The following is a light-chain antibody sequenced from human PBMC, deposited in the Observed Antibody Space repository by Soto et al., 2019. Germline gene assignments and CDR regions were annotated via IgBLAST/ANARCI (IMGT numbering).Light chain of an antibody. V-gene: IGKV3-20*01. Sequence: IILTQSPCTLSLSPGERATLSCRAGQSVSSNYLAWYQQKPGQAPRLLIYDASNRATGIPDRFSGSGSGTDFTLTISRLEPEDFAVYFCHQYGSSPWTFGQGTKVDIK. CDR1: QSVSSNY. CDR2: DAS. J-gene: IGKJ1*01. CDR3: HQYGSSPWT.